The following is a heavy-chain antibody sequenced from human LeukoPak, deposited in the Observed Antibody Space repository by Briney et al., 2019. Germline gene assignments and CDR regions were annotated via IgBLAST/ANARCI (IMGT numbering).Heavy chain of an antibody. CDR2: IYYRGDT. CDR3: ARVLKGSGGSLRLRFDY. Sequence: SQTLSLTCTISGGSISSGDYYWSWIRQSPGKGLEWIGYIYYRGDTYYNPSLKSRVFISVDTSKNQFSLKLSSVTAADTAVYYCARVLKGSGGSLRLRFDYWGQGTLVTVSS. CDR1: GGSISSGDYY. D-gene: IGHD2-15*01. J-gene: IGHJ4*02. V-gene: IGHV4-30-4*01.